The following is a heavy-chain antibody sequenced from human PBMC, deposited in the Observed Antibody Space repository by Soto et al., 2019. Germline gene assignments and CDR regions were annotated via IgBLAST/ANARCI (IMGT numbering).Heavy chain of an antibody. D-gene: IGHD3-3*01. J-gene: IGHJ4*02. V-gene: IGHV4-34*01. CDR3: ARARRTTIFGVVIDY. CDR2: INHSGST. CDR1: GGSFSGYY. Sequence: PSETLSLTCAVYGGSFSGYYWSWIRQPPGKGLEWIGEINHSGSTNYNPSLKSRVTISVDTSKNQFSLKLSSVTAADTAVYYCARARRTTIFGVVIDYWGQGTLVT.